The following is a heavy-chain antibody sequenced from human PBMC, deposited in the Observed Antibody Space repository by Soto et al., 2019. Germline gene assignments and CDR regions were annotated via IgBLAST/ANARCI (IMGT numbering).Heavy chain of an antibody. CDR3: TRPPSGSYGDDSAY. Sequence: GGSLRLSCSGSGFSLSGSAIHWVRQASGQGLEWLGRIRDKANNDATAYAAPVKGRFTTSRDESQNVVFLQMNSLKTEDTVIYYCTRPPSGSYGDDSAYWGQGTQVTVSS. J-gene: IGHJ4*02. V-gene: IGHV3-73*01. CDR1: GFSLSGSA. D-gene: IGHD1-26*01. CDR2: IRDKANNDAT.